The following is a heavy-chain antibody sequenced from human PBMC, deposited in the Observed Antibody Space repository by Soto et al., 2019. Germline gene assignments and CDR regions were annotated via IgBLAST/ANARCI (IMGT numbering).Heavy chain of an antibody. V-gene: IGHV3-9*01. CDR1: GFTFDDYA. CDR2: ISWNSGSI. Sequence: EVQLVESGGGLVQPGRSLRLSCAASGFTFDDYAMHWVRQAPGKGLEWVSGISWNSGSIGYADSVKGRFTISRDNAKNSLDLQMNSLRAEDTALYYCAKEIGRDVVPAAKDYCGQGTLVTVSS. CDR3: AKEIGRDVVPAAKDY. D-gene: IGHD2-2*01. J-gene: IGHJ4*02.